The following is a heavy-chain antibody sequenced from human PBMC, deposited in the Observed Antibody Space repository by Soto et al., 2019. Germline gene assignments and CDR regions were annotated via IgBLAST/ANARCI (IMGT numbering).Heavy chain of an antibody. Sequence: PGGSLRLSCAASGFTFSSYSMNWVRQAPGKGLEWVSYISSSSSTIYYADSVKGRFTISRDNAKNSLYLQMNSLRAEDTAVYYCAKGPSYDYIWGSYRFDYWGQGTLVTVSS. J-gene: IGHJ4*02. D-gene: IGHD3-16*02. V-gene: IGHV3-48*01. CDR3: AKGPSYDYIWGSYRFDY. CDR2: ISSSSSTI. CDR1: GFTFSSYS.